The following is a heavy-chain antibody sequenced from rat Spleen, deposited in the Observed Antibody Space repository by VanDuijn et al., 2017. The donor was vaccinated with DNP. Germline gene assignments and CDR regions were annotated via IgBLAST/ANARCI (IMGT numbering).Heavy chain of an antibody. CDR1: GFTFVDYA. CDR3: ARDRSIRVPYVMDV. V-gene: IGHV5-22*01. Sequence: EVQLVESGGGLVQPGGSLKLSCAASGFTFVDYAMAWVRQAPKKGLELVAYISYEGSRTYYGDSVKGRFTFSRDNAKSTLYLQMNSLRSEDTATYYCARDRSIRVPYVMDVWGQGTSVTVSS. J-gene: IGHJ4*01. D-gene: IGHD4-1*01. CDR2: ISYEGSRT.